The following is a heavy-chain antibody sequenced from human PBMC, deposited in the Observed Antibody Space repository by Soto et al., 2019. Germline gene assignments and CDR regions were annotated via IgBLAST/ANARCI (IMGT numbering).Heavy chain of an antibody. CDR2: IYYSGST. CDR1: GGFVSSGSYY. CDR3: ARHDPPRFLEWLFPFDY. V-gene: IGHV4-61*01. D-gene: IGHD3-3*01. J-gene: IGHJ4*02. Sequence: SETLSLTCAVYGGFVSSGSYYWSWIRQPPGKGLEWIGYIYYSGSTNYNPSLKSRVTISVDTSKNQFSLKLSSVTAADTAVYYCARHDPPRFLEWLFPFDYWGQGTLVTVSS.